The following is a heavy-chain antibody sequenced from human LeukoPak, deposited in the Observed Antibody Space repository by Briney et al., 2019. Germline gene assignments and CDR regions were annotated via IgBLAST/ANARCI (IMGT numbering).Heavy chain of an antibody. V-gene: IGHV3-30*02. Sequence: GGSLRLXCAASGFTFSSYGMHWVRQAPGKGLEWVAFIRYDGSNKYYADSVKGRFTISRDNSKNTLYLQMNSLRAEDTAVYYCAKVASSYSSSDYWGQGTLVTVSS. CDR1: GFTFSSYG. D-gene: IGHD6-6*01. J-gene: IGHJ4*02. CDR3: AKVASSYSSSDY. CDR2: IRYDGSNK.